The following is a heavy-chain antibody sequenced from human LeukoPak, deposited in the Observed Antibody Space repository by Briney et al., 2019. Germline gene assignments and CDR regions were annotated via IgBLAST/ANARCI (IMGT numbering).Heavy chain of an antibody. Sequence: ASVKVSCKASGYTFTSYDINWVRQATGQGLEWTGWMNPNSGNTGYAQKFQGRVTITADESTSTAYMELSSLRSEDTAVYYCASLIAAAGTGDYWGQGTLVTVSS. V-gene: IGHV1-8*01. CDR1: GYTFTSYD. J-gene: IGHJ4*02. D-gene: IGHD6-13*01. CDR2: MNPNSGNT. CDR3: ASLIAAAGTGDY.